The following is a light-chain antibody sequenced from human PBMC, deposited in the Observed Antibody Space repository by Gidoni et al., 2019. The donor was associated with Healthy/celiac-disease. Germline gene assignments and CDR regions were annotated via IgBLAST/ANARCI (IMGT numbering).Light chain of an antibody. CDR1: QSVSSSY. Sequence: EIVLTQSPGTLSLPPGERATLSCRASQSVSSSYLAWYQQKPGQAPRLLIYGASSRATGIPDRFSGSGSGTDFTLTISRLEPEDFAVYYCQQYGSLITFGGGTKVEIK. CDR2: GAS. J-gene: IGKJ4*01. V-gene: IGKV3-20*01. CDR3: QQYGSLIT.